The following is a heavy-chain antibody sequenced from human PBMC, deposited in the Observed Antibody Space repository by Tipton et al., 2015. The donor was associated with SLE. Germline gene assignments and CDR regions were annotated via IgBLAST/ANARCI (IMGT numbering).Heavy chain of an antibody. CDR2: ISYDGSNK. J-gene: IGHJ5*02. Sequence: SLRLSCAASGFTFSSYAMHWVRQAPGKGLEWVAVISYDGSNKYYADSVKGRFTISRDNSKNTLYLQMNSLRAEDTAVYYCAKDWRAAAPDWFDPWGQGTLVTVSS. D-gene: IGHD2-15*01. CDR3: AKDWRAAAPDWFDP. V-gene: IGHV3-30-3*01. CDR1: GFTFSSYA.